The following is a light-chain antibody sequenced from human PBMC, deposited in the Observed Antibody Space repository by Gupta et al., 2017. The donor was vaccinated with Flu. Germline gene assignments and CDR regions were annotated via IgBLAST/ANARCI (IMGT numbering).Light chain of an antibody. J-gene: IGLJ1*01. CDR2: KDN. CDR3: AEWDDSLGYV. Sequence: QSVLTQPPSASGTPGQSVTMSCSGSSSNIGINYVNWYQHLPGTAPKLLIYKDNQRPAGVPDRFSGSKSGTSASLAISGLRSEDEADYYCAEWDDSLGYVSGTGTKVTVL. V-gene: IGLV1-47*01. CDR1: SSNIGINY.